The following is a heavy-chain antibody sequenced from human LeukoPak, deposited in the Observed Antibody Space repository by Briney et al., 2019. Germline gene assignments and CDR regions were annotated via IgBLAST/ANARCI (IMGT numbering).Heavy chain of an antibody. D-gene: IGHD1-26*01. J-gene: IGHJ4*02. V-gene: IGHV3-66*01. Sequence: GGSLRLSCAASGFTVSTIYMNWVRQAPGKGLEWVSVLYSGGSTSYADSVKGRFTISRDNSKNTLYLQMNSLRAEDTAVYYCARGRWEPGGGVDYWGQGTLVAVSS. CDR3: ARGRWEPGGGVDY. CDR2: LYSGGST. CDR1: GFTVSTIY.